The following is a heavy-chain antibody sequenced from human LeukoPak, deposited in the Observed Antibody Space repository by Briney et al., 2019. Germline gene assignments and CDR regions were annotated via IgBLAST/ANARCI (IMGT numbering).Heavy chain of an antibody. CDR2: IKQDGSEK. J-gene: IGHJ3*02. CDR3: GRRASSGGTYHAFDI. CDR1: VFTLSSYW. D-gene: IGHD6-19*01. V-gene: IGHV3-7*01. Sequence: GGALRLSCAASVFTLSSYWMSWVRQAPGKGLEWVANIKQDGSEKYYVDSLRGRFTLSRDNAKKSLCLQMNRMGAEDTAVYNCGRRASSGGTYHAFDIWGQGTMVTVSS.